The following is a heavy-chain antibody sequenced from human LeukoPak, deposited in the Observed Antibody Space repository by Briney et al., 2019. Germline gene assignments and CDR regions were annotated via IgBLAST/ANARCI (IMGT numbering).Heavy chain of an antibody. CDR3: AKHSVGATVGWDAFDI. V-gene: IGHV3-23*01. CDR1: GFPFSGYA. D-gene: IGHD1-26*01. Sequence: GGSLRLSCTAAGFPFSGYAMSWVRQAPGKGLEWVSVTTGSGITTYYADSVKGRFTISRDNSKNTLSLQMDSLRGEDTGVYYCAKHSVGATVGWDAFDIWGQGTLVTVSS. J-gene: IGHJ3*02. CDR2: TTGSGITT.